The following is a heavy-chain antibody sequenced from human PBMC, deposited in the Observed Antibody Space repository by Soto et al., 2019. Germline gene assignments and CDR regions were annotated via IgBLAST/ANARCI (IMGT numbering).Heavy chain of an antibody. CDR3: AHRAGLQGNWNGGYFDY. J-gene: IGHJ4*02. CDR2: IYWDDDK. CDR1: GFSLSTSGVG. Sequence: QITLKESGPTRVRPTQTLTLTCTFSGFSLSTSGVGVGWIRQPPGKALERLALIYWDDDKRYSPSLKNRLTVTKXXSXNXXVLTMPNMDPVDTATYYCAHRAGLQGNWNGGYFDYWGQGALVTVSS. D-gene: IGHD1-1*01. V-gene: IGHV2-5*02.